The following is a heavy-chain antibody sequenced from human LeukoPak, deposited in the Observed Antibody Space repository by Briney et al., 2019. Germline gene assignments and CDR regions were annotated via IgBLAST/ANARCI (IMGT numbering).Heavy chain of an antibody. CDR3: ARDAHSSSWSFDY. V-gene: IGHV3-11*06. CDR2: ISSSSSYT. CDR1: GFTFSDYY. Sequence: TGGSLGLSCAASGFTFSDYYKSWIRQAPGKGLEWVSYISSSSSYTNYADSVKGRFTISRDNAKNSLYLQTNSLRAEDTAVYYCARDAHSSSWSFDYWGQETLVTVSS. J-gene: IGHJ4*02. D-gene: IGHD6-13*01.